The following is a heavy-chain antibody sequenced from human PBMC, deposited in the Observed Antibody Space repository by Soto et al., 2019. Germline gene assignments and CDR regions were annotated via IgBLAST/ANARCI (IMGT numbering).Heavy chain of an antibody. Sequence: GGSLRLSCVASGFTFSRYWVHWVRQAPGKGLVWVSRVKGDEITATYADSVEGRFTISRDNAKNTVYLHLNSLRADDTAVYYCVRGAEGAYYHDYWGQGALVTVSS. V-gene: IGHV3-74*01. CDR1: GFTFSRYW. D-gene: IGHD3-3*01. J-gene: IGHJ4*02. CDR2: VKGDEITA. CDR3: VRGAEGAYYHDY.